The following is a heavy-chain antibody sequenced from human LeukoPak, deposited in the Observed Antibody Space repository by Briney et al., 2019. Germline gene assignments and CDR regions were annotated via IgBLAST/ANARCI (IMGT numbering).Heavy chain of an antibody. CDR3: AKIGIAVAQGYFDY. CDR1: GFTFSNCA. D-gene: IGHD6-19*01. CDR2: IWYDGSNK. Sequence: GGSLRLSCAASGFTFSNCAMNWVRQAPGKGLEWVAVIWYDGSNKYYADSVKGRFTISRDNSKNTLYLQMNSLRAEDTAVYYCAKIGIAVAQGYFDYWGQGTLVTVSS. J-gene: IGHJ4*02. V-gene: IGHV3-33*06.